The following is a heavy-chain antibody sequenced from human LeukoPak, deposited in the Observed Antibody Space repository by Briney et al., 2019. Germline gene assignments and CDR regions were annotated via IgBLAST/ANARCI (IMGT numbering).Heavy chain of an antibody. Sequence: GESLKISCKGSGYSFTSYWIAWVRQMPGKGLEWMGIIYLGDSKTTYSPSFEGQVTISADKSISTAYLQWSSLKASDTAMYYCARLPDLVPSPFDYWGQGTLVIVSS. CDR2: IYLGDSKT. V-gene: IGHV5-51*01. CDR1: GYSFTSYW. CDR3: ARLPDLVPSPFDY. J-gene: IGHJ4*02.